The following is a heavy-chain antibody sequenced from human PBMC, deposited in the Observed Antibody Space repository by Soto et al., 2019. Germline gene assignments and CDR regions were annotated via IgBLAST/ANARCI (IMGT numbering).Heavy chain of an antibody. CDR2: INHSGST. CDR3: ARGRAGYGSGTHLPRDVWVDP. V-gene: IGHV4-34*01. D-gene: IGHD3-10*01. J-gene: IGHJ5*02. CDR1: GGSFSGYY. Sequence: SETLSLTCAVYGGSFSGYYWSWIRQPPGKGLEWIGEINHSGSTNYNPSLKSRVTISVDTSKNQFSLKLSSVTAADTAVYYCARGRAGYGSGTHLPRDVWVDPWGQGTLVTVSS.